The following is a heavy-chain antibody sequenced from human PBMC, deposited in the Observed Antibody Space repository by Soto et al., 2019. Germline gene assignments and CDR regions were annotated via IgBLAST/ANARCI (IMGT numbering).Heavy chain of an antibody. CDR1: GYSISSSNS. V-gene: IGHV4-28*01. CDR2: IYYSGST. CDR3: ARNIGLVVRGVIDYGMDV. D-gene: IGHD3-10*01. J-gene: IGHJ6*02. Sequence: PSESLSLTSALVGYSISSSNSWGWIRQPPGKGLEWIWYIYYSGSTYYNPSLKSRVTMSVDTSKNQFSLKLSSVTAVDTAVYYCARNIGLVVRGVIDYGMDVWGQGTTVTVS.